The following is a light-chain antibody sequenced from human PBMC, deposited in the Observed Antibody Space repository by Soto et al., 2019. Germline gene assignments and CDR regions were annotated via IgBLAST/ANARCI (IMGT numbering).Light chain of an antibody. Sequence: DSVLTQSQDTLSLSPRQRATLSCRASQRLSTSDIAWYQQKPGQAPKFLIYGVSSRATGIPDRFSGSGSGTDFTLTISRLEPADFAVYHCHQYCSFPLITSGQGTRLEI. V-gene: IGKV3-20*01. CDR2: GVS. CDR3: HQYCSFPLIT. J-gene: IGKJ5*01. CDR1: QRLSTSD.